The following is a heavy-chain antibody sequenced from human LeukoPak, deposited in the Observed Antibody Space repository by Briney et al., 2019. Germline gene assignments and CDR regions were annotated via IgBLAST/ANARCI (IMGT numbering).Heavy chain of an antibody. Sequence: SETLSLTCNVSGDSITSDYWSWVRQSPEKGLEWIGFIFYSGTPSYNPSLHSRVTISMDTSKSQFSLKLSSVTAADTAVYYCARTRPQDHATSYMDVWGKGTTVTVSS. J-gene: IGHJ6*03. CDR1: GDSITSDY. CDR2: IFYSGTP. D-gene: IGHD1-26*01. CDR3: ARTRPQDHATSYMDV. V-gene: IGHV4-59*08.